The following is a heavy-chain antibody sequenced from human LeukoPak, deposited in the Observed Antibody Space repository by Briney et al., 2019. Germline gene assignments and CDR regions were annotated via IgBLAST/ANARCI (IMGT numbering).Heavy chain of an antibody. V-gene: IGHV3-30*02. CDR2: IRYDGSNK. CDR1: GFTFSSYG. Sequence: GGSLRLSCAASGFTFSSYGMHWVRQAPGKGLEWVAFIRYDGSNKYYADSVKGRFTISRDNSKNTVYFQMNSLRAEDPAVYYCAREPYCSGGSCYHAFDIWGQGTMVTVSS. CDR3: AREPYCSGGSCYHAFDI. D-gene: IGHD2-15*01. J-gene: IGHJ3*02.